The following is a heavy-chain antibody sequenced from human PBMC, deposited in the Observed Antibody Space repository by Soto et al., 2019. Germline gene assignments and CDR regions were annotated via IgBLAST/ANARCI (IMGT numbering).Heavy chain of an antibody. CDR2: IGRDGIYT. J-gene: IGHJ4*02. D-gene: IGHD2-2*01. CDR1: GFTFDDFS. Sequence: EVQLVESGGAVVQPGGSLRLSCAASGFTFDDFSMHWVRQAPGKGLEWVSLIGRDGIYTYYADSVKGRFNISRDNSKNSLYLQMNSLRTEDTAFYFCAKEKHDASWTAFDYWGQGTLVTVSS. CDR3: AKEKHDASWTAFDY. V-gene: IGHV3-43*01.